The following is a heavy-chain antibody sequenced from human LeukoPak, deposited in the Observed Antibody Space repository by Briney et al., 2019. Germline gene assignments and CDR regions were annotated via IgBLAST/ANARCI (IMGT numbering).Heavy chain of an antibody. CDR2: ISWNSGSI. V-gene: IGHV3-9*01. Sequence: PGRSLRLSCAASGFTFDDYAMHWVRQAPGKGLEWVSGISWNSGSIGYADSVKGRFTISRDNSKNTLYLQMNSLRAEDTAVYYCAKEGSGYYYFDYWGQGTLVTVSS. J-gene: IGHJ4*02. CDR1: GFTFDDYA. CDR3: AKEGSGYYYFDY. D-gene: IGHD3-22*01.